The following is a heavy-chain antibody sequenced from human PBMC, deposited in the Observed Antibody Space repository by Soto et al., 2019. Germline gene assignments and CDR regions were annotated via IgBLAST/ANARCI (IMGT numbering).Heavy chain of an antibody. J-gene: IGHJ4*02. D-gene: IGHD1-26*01. Sequence: QVQLVQSGAEVKKPGASVKVSCKASGYTFTSYGISWVRQAPGQGLEWMGWIRAYNGNTNYAQKLQGRVTMTTATPTSTAYMGLSTLRSAATPVYYCARDRGSYALDYWGQGTLLTVSS. CDR1: GYTFTSYG. CDR3: ARDRGSYALDY. V-gene: IGHV1-18*01. CDR2: IRAYNGNT.